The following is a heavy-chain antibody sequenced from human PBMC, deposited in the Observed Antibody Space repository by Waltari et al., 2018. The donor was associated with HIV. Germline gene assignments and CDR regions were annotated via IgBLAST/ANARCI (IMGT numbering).Heavy chain of an antibody. D-gene: IGHD5-18*01. CDR2: IIPIFGSP. Sequence: QVQPVQSGAEVKTPGSSVKVSCKASGGTFSHSAINWVRQAPGQGLEWMGGIIPIFGSPNYAQKFQGRVTITADESTSTVYMKLSSLRSEDTAVYYCASASRDTAMGAFDIWGQGTMVTVSS. V-gene: IGHV1-69*01. CDR3: ASASRDTAMGAFDI. CDR1: GGTFSHSA. J-gene: IGHJ3*02.